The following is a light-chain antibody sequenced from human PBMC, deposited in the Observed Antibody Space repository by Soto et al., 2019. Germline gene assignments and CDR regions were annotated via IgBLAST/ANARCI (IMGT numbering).Light chain of an antibody. V-gene: IGKV3-15*01. CDR1: QSVSSN. J-gene: IGKJ1*01. CDR2: AAS. CDR3: QQYNNWPV. Sequence: EIVMTQSPATLSLSPGERATLSCRASQSVSSNLAWYQQKPGQXPXXLIYAASTRATGIPARFSGSGSGTEFTLPISSLQSEDFAVYDCQQYNNWPVFGQGTKVDIK.